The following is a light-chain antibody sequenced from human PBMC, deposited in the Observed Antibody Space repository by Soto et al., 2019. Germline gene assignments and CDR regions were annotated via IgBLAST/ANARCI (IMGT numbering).Light chain of an antibody. V-gene: IGKV3-15*01. CDR3: QQYNNWPFIT. CDR1: QSVRGN. J-gene: IGKJ5*01. Sequence: EIVMTESPATLSVSPGERATLSCQASQSVRGNLAWYQQKPGQSPRLLVYGASSRATGIPARFSGSGSGTEFTLTISSLQSQDFAVYYCQQYNNWPFITFGQGTRLEIK. CDR2: GAS.